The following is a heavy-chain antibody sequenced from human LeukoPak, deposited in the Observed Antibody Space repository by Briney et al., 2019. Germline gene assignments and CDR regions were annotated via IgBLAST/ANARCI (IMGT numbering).Heavy chain of an antibody. CDR3: ARSSGSGSYYTPLDY. D-gene: IGHD3-10*01. Sequence: GGSLRLSCAASGFTVSSNYMSWVRQAPGKGLEWVSVIYSGGSTYYADSVKGRFTISRHNSKNTLYLQMNSLRAEDTAVYYCARSSGSGSYYTPLDYLGQGTLVTVSS. V-gene: IGHV3-53*04. CDR1: GFTVSSNY. CDR2: IYSGGST. J-gene: IGHJ4*02.